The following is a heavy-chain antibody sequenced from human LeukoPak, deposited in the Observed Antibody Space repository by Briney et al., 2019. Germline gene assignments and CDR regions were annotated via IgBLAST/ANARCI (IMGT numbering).Heavy chain of an antibody. Sequence: GGSLRLSWAASGFTFSSYAMHWVRQAQGKGLEWVAVISYDGSNKYYADPVKGRFTISRDNSKKTLYLQMNSLRAEDTAVYYCARENLPLYDSSGYYYVFRPCFDYGGQGTLVTVSS. CDR1: GFTFSSYA. CDR3: ARENLPLYDSSGYYYVFRPCFDY. V-gene: IGHV3-30-3*01. D-gene: IGHD3-22*01. CDR2: ISYDGSNK. J-gene: IGHJ4*02.